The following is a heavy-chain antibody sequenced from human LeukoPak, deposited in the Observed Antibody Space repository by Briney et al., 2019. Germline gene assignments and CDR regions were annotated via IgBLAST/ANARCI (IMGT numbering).Heavy chain of an antibody. CDR2: IIPIFGTA. CDR3: ARDGSLSDSSGYLPFDY. CDR1: GGTFSSYA. D-gene: IGHD3-22*01. V-gene: IGHV1-69*13. Sequence: SVKVSCKASGGTFSSYAISWVRQAPGQGLEWMGGIIPIFGTANYAQKFQGRVTITADESTSTAYMELSSLRSEDTAVYYCARDGSLSDSSGYLPFDYWGQGTLVTVSS. J-gene: IGHJ4*02.